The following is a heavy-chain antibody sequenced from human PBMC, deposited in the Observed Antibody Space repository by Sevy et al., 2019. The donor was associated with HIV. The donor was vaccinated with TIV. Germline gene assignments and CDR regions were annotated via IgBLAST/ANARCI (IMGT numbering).Heavy chain of an antibody. V-gene: IGHV1-18*01. J-gene: IGHJ4*02. CDR3: XXXXXXXXXXEDFFDY. CDR1: GYTFTSYG. Sequence: ASVKVSCKASGYTFTSYGISWVRQAPGQGLEWMGWISAYNGNTNYAQKLQGRVTMTTDTSTSTAYMELRSLRSDDTXXXXXXXXXXXXXXXEDFFDYWGQGTLVTVSS. CDR2: ISAYNGNT.